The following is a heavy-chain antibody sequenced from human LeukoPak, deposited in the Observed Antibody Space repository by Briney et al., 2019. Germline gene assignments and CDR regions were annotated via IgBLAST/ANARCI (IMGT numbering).Heavy chain of an antibody. CDR3: ARDWVRYRGYMDV. D-gene: IGHD5-12*01. CDR2: ISYDGSNK. CDR1: GFTFSSYA. J-gene: IGHJ6*03. Sequence: GSLRLSCAASGFTFSSYAMHWVRQAPGKGLEWVAVISYDGSNKYYADSVKGRFTISRDNSKNTLYLQMNSLRAEDTAVYYCARDWVRYRGYMDVWGKGTTVTVSS. V-gene: IGHV3-30*04.